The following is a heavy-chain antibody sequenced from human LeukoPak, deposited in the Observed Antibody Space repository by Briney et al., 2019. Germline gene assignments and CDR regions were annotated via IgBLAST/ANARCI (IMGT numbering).Heavy chain of an antibody. J-gene: IGHJ4*02. CDR3: ARGVVGATGYFDY. CDR1: GGSISSGSYY. Sequence: SETLSLTCTVSGGSISSGSYYCSWIRQPAGKGLEWIGRIYTSGSTNYNPSLKSRVTISVDTSKNQFSLKLSSVTAADTAVYYCARGVVGATGYFDYWGQGTLVTVSS. CDR2: IYTSGST. V-gene: IGHV4-61*02. D-gene: IGHD1-26*01.